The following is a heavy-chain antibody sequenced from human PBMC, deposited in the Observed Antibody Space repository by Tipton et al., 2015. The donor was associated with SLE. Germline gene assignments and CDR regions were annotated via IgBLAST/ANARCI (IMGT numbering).Heavy chain of an antibody. Sequence: TLSLTCTVSGGSISSGGYYWSWIRQHPGKGLEGIGYIYYSGSTYYNPSLKSRVTISVDTSKNQFSLKLSSVTAADTAVYYCARAIGTMVQDAFDIWGQGTMVAVSS. V-gene: IGHV4-31*03. J-gene: IGHJ3*02. D-gene: IGHD3-10*01. CDR3: ARAIGTMVQDAFDI. CDR2: IYYSGST. CDR1: GGSISSGGYY.